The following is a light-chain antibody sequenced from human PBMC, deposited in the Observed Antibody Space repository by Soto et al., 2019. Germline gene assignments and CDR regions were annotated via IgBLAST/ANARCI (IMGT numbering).Light chain of an antibody. Sequence: QSVLTQPPSVSGAPGQRVTISCTGSSSNIGAGYDVHWYQQLPGTAPKLLIYGNSNRPSGVPDRFSGSKSGTSAPLAITGLQAEDEADYYCQSYDSSLSGSKVFGTGTKVTV. J-gene: IGLJ1*01. CDR3: QSYDSSLSGSKV. CDR2: GNS. V-gene: IGLV1-40*01. CDR1: SSNIGAGYD.